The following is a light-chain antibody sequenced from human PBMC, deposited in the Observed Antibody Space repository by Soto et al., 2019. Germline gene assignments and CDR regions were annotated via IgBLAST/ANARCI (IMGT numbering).Light chain of an antibody. CDR2: GVH. J-gene: IGLJ1*01. V-gene: IGLV2-14*01. CDR1: SNDIGIYDY. CDR3: TAFSANRVYL. Sequence: QSVLTQSPSGSWSPGRSITISCTGNSNDIGIYDYVCWYQQHPGKAPRLLIHGVHNRSPGISGRFSASKSGLTASLTISGLQAEDEADYYCTAFSANRVYLFGPGTKVT.